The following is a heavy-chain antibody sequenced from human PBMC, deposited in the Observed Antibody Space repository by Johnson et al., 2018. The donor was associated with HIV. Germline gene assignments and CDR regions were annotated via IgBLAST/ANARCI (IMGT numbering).Heavy chain of an antibody. J-gene: IGHJ3*02. D-gene: IGHD6-19*01. V-gene: IGHV3-66*02. Sequence: VQLVESGGGLVQPGGSLRLSCAASGFTVSSNYMSWVRQAPGKGLEWVSVIYSGGSTYYADSVKGRFTISRDNSKNTLYLQMNSLRAEYTAVYYCARVVRGSNGWRGAFDIWGQGTKVTVAS. CDR1: GFTVSSNY. CDR3: ARVVRGSNGWRGAFDI. CDR2: IYSGGST.